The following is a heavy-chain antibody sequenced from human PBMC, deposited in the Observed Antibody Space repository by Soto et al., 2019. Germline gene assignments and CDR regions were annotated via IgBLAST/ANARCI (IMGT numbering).Heavy chain of an antibody. CDR3: ARAAGIVDRRYYKGMDV. V-gene: IGHV5-51*01. D-gene: IGHD3-22*01. J-gene: IGHJ6*02. CDR2: IYPGDSAT. CDR1: GYSFTNYW. Sequence: GESLKISCKGSGYSFTNYWIGWVRQMPGKGLEWMGSIYPGDSATRYSPSSQGQVTISADKSITTAYLQWNSLKASDTAIYYCARAAGIVDRRYYKGMDVWGQGTTVTVSS.